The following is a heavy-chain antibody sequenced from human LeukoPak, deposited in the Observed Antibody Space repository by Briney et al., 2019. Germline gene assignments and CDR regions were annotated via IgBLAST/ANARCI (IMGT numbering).Heavy chain of an antibody. D-gene: IGHD3-3*01. J-gene: IGHJ4*02. CDR3: ARDLVGGTWSAGF. CDR2: INPNSGET. Sequence: ASVKVSCKTSGFTFTGYYVHWIRQAPGQGLEWMARINPNSGETIYTERFQGRVTMTRDTSISTAYMELSSLRSDDTAVHYCARDLVGGTWSAGFWGEGSLVTVSS. V-gene: IGHV1-2*06. CDR1: GFTFTGYY.